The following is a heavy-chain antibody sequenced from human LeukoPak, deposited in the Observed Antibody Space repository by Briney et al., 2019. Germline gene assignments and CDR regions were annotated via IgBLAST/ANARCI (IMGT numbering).Heavy chain of an antibody. Sequence: SETLSLTCAVHGGSFSGYCWSWIRQPPGKGLEWIGEINHSGSTNYNPSLKSRVTISVDTSKNQFSLKLSSVTAADTAVYYCARVRYAMVREANWFDPWGQGTLVTVSS. CDR2: INHSGST. D-gene: IGHD3-10*01. CDR3: ARVRYAMVREANWFDP. CDR1: GGSFSGYC. V-gene: IGHV4-34*01. J-gene: IGHJ5*02.